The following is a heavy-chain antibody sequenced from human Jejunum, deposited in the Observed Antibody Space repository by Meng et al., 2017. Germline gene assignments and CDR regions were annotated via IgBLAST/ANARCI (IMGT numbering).Heavy chain of an antibody. J-gene: IGHJ4*02. CDR1: GFIFSDYS. CDR2: ISRSSNYI. D-gene: IGHD3-22*01. V-gene: IGHV3-21*01. Sequence: GESLKISCTTSGFIFSDYSMTWVRQAPGKGLEWVSSISRSSNYIYHADSVRGRFSISRDNAENSLYLQMNSLRSEDTAVYYCAREGIYDTTAYYNPYYWGQGTLVTVSS. CDR3: AREGIYDTTAYYNPYY.